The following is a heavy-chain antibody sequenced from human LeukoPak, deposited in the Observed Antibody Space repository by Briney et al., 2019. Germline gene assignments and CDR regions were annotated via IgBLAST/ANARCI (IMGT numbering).Heavy chain of an antibody. CDR2: INHSGST. D-gene: IGHD5-18*01. V-gene: IGHV4-34*01. J-gene: IGHJ4*02. Sequence: SETLSLTCAVYGGSFSGYDWSWIRQPPGKGLEWIGEINHSGSTNYNPSLKSRVTISVDTSKNQFSLKLSSVTAADTAVYYCASVTIGYSYGFCDYWGQGTLVTVSS. CDR1: GGSFSGYD. CDR3: ASVTIGYSYGFCDY.